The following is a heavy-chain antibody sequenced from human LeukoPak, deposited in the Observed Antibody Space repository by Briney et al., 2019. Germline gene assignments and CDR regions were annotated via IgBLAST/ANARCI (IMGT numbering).Heavy chain of an antibody. CDR1: GFTFSTYA. V-gene: IGHV3-23*01. D-gene: IGHD3-3*01. J-gene: IGHJ4*02. CDR2: ISGSGGST. CDR3: AKGARITIFGVVIIPAYFDY. Sequence: GESLRLSCAASGFTFSTYAMSWVRQAPGKGLEWVSAISGSGGSTYYADSVKGRFTISRDNSKNTLYLQMNSLRAEDTAVYYCAKGARITIFGVVIIPAYFDYWGQGTLVTVSS.